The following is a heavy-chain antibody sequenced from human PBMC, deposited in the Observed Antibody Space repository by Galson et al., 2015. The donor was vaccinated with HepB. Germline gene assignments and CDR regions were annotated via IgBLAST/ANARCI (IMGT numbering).Heavy chain of an antibody. CDR1: GFTFSSYW. V-gene: IGHV3-7*01. CDR3: ARDKGAYNWNYPYYYYYMDV. CDR2: IKQDGSEK. D-gene: IGHD1-7*01. J-gene: IGHJ6*03. Sequence: SLRLSCAASGFTFSSYWMSWVRQAPGKGLEWVANIKQDGSEKYYVDSVKGRFTISRDNAKNSLYLQMNSLRAEDTAVYYCARDKGAYNWNYPYYYYYMDVWGKGTTVTVSS.